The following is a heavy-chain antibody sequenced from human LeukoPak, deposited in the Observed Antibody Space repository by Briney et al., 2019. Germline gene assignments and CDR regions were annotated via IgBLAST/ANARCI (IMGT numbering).Heavy chain of an antibody. Sequence: GGSLRLSCAASGFTFSSYGMHWVRQAPGKGLEWVAFIRYDGSNKYYADSVKGRFTISRDNSKNTLYLQMNSLRAEDTAVYYCAKDYLRLGELSLPRDWGQGTLVTVSS. D-gene: IGHD3-16*02. CDR1: GFTFSSYG. CDR3: AKDYLRLGELSLPRD. CDR2: IRYDGSNK. J-gene: IGHJ4*02. V-gene: IGHV3-30*02.